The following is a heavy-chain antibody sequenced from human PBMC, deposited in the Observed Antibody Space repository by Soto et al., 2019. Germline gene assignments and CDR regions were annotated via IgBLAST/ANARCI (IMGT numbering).Heavy chain of an antibody. CDR2: INHSGST. D-gene: IGHD3-10*01. V-gene: IGHV4-34*01. CDR3: ARRYGSGSYYKYNWFDP. CDR1: GGSFSGYY. Sequence: SETLSLTCAVYGGSFSGYYWSWIRQPPGKGLEWIGEINHSGSTNYNPSLKSRVTISVDTSKNQFSLKLSSVTAAGTAVYYCARRYGSGSYYKYNWFDPWGQGTLVTVSS. J-gene: IGHJ5*02.